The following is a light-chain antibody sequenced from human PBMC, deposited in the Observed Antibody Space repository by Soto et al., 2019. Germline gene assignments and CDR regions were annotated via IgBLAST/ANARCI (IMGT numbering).Light chain of an antibody. CDR3: QQRGTWPRVT. CDR2: DAS. CDR1: QSISDT. Sequence: EIVMTQSPATLSVSPGGRATLSCRASQSISDTLAWYQQKPGQAPRLLIYDASIRATGIPARFRGGGSETDFTLTISSLAPEDFAIYYCQQRGTWPRVTFGGGTKVEIK. J-gene: IGKJ4*01. V-gene: IGKV3-11*01.